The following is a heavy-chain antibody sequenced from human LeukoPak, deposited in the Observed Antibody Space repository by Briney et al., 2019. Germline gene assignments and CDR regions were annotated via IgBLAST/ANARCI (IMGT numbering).Heavy chain of an antibody. J-gene: IGHJ3*02. CDR3: AKEDSSGYYPTSDAFDI. Sequence: GGSLRLSCAASGFTFSSYGMSWARQAPGKGLEWVSAISGSGGSTYYADSVKGRFTISRDNSKNTLYLQMNSLRAEDTAVYYCAKEDSSGYYPTSDAFDIWGQGTMVTVSS. CDR1: GFTFSSYG. CDR2: ISGSGGST. D-gene: IGHD3-22*01. V-gene: IGHV3-23*01.